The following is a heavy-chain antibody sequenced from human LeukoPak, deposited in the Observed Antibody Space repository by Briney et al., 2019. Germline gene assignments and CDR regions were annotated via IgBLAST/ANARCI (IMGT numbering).Heavy chain of an antibody. CDR1: GDSVSSNSAT. CDR2: TYYRSKWCN. Sequence: SQTLSLTYAISGDSVSSNSATWNWVRQSPSRGLEWLGRTYYRSKWCNDYAISVKSRININPDTSKNQFSLQLNSVTPEDTAVYYCARSSSSWASHDYWGQGTLVTVSS. D-gene: IGHD6-13*01. CDR3: ARSSSSWASHDY. V-gene: IGHV6-1*01. J-gene: IGHJ4*02.